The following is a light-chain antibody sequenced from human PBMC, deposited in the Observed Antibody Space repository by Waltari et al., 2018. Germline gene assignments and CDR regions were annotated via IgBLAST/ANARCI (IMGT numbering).Light chain of an antibody. J-gene: IGLJ3*02. CDR3: SSYTSRATRV. V-gene: IGLV2-14*03. Sequence: QSALTQPASVSGSPRQSITISCTGTSSDIGGYDSVAWYQQHPGKAPQLIIQCVNERPSGVSNRFSGSKSGNTASLTISGLQAEDEAVFYCSSYTSRATRVFGGGTKVTVL. CDR2: CVN. CDR1: SSDIGGYDS.